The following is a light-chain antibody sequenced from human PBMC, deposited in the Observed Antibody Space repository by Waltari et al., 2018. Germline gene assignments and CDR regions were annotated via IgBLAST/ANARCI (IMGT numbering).Light chain of an antibody. J-gene: IGLJ1*01. CDR2: EVS. V-gene: IGLV2-8*01. Sequence: QSALTQPPSASGSPGQSVTIPCTGTSSDVGGYHHVSCYQHPPGKAPKLMIFEVSKRPSGVPDRFSGSKSGNTASLTVSGLQAEDEADYYCSSYGGSYNVVFGTGTKVTVL. CDR3: SSYGGSYNVV. CDR1: SSDVGGYHH.